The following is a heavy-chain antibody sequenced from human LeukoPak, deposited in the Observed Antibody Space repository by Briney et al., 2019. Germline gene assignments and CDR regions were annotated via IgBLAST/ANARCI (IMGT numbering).Heavy chain of an antibody. V-gene: IGHV4-59*01. D-gene: IGHD6-13*01. CDR2: IYYSGST. CDR3: ARRSSSFDY. CDR1: GVSISSFY. Sequence: PSETLSLTCTVSGVSISSFYWSWIRQPPRKGLEWMVYIYYSGSTHYNPSLKSRVTISVDPSKNQFSLKLSSVTAADTAVYYCARRSSSFDYWGQGTLVTVSS. J-gene: IGHJ4*02.